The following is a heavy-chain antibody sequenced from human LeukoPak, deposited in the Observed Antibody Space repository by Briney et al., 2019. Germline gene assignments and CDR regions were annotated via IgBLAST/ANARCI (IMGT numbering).Heavy chain of an antibody. J-gene: IGHJ4*02. D-gene: IGHD4-23*01. Sequence: PGGSLRLSCAASGFTFSTYAMSWVRQAPGKGLEWVSAISGSGGGTYYADSVKGRFTVSRDNSKNTLYLQMNSLRPEDTAVYYCAKPMTTVVTALFDSWGQGTLVTVSS. CDR1: GFTFSTYA. V-gene: IGHV3-23*01. CDR3: AKPMTTVVTALFDS. CDR2: ISGSGGGT.